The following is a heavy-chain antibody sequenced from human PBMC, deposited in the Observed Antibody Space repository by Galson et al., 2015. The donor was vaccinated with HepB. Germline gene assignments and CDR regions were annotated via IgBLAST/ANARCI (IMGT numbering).Heavy chain of an antibody. CDR2: IYYSGST. D-gene: IGHD4-17*01. Sequence: SETLSLTCTVSGGSISSYYWSWIRQPPGKGLEWIGYIYYSGSTNYNPSLKSRVTISVDTSKNQFSLKLSSMTAADTAVYYCAGNLLHDYGDYGRLENSGAFDIWGQGTMVTVSS. CDR3: AGNLLHDYGDYGRLENSGAFDI. V-gene: IGHV4-59*08. CDR1: GGSISSYY. J-gene: IGHJ3*02.